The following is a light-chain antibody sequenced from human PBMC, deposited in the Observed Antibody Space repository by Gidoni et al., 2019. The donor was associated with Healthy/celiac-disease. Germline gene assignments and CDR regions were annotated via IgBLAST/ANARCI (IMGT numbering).Light chain of an antibody. CDR2: GAS. CDR1: QSVSSN. Sequence: EIVMTQSPATLSVSPGERATLSCRASQSVSSNLAWYQQTPGQAPRLLIYGASTRATGIPARFSVIVSGTEFTLTISSLQSEDFAVYYCQQYNNWPLFTFGPGTKVDIK. CDR3: QQYNNWPLFT. J-gene: IGKJ3*01. V-gene: IGKV3-15*01.